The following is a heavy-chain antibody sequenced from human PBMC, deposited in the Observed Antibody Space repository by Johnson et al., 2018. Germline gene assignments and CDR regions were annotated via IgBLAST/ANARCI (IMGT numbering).Heavy chain of an antibody. CDR3: ARATPLGKARGFGEEDYYYGMDV. CDR2: IGTAGDT. V-gene: IGHV3-13*01. D-gene: IGHD3-10*01. CDR1: GFTFSSYA. J-gene: IGHJ6*02. Sequence: EVQLVESGGGLVQPGGSLRLSCAASGFTFSSYAMSWVRQAPGKGLEWVSAIGTAGDTYYPGSVKGRFTISRENAKNSVYLQMNSQRAGDTAVYYCARATPLGKARGFGEEDYYYGMDVWGQGTTVTVSS.